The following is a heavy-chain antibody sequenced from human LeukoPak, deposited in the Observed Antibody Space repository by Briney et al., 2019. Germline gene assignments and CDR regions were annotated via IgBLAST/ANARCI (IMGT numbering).Heavy chain of an antibody. D-gene: IGHD2-21*02. CDR2: IYYSGST. CDR3: ARDVLVTSSPDAFDI. Sequence: PSETLSLTCTVSGGXISSYYCSWIRQPPGKGLEWIGYIYYSGSTNYNPSLKSRVTISVDTSKNQFSLKLTSVTAADTAMYYCARDVLVTSSPDAFDIWGQGTMVTVSS. CDR1: GGXISSYY. V-gene: IGHV4-59*12. J-gene: IGHJ3*02.